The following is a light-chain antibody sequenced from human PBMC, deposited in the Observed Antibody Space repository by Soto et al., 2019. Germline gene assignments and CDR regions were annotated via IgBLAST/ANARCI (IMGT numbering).Light chain of an antibody. CDR1: NIGRKS. J-gene: IGLJ2*01. Sequence: SYELTQPPSVSVAPGQTARITCGENNIGRKSVHWYQQKSGQAPVLVLYADSDRPSGIPERFSGSNSGDTATLTISRVESGDEADYFCQVWDSNRVQVVFGGGTKVNVL. V-gene: IGLV3-21*02. CDR2: ADS. CDR3: QVWDSNRVQVV.